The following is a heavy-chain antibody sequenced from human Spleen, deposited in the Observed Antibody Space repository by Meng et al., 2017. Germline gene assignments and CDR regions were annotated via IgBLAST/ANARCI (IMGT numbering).Heavy chain of an antibody. CDR3: ARGPTTMAHDFDY. Sequence: SETLSLTCVVSGGSFSDYCWRWIRQPPGKGLEWIGEINHSGSTNYNPSLESRATISVDTSQNNLSLKLSSVTAADSAVYYCARGPTTMAHDFDYWGQGTLVTVSS. V-gene: IGHV4-34*01. D-gene: IGHD4-11*01. J-gene: IGHJ4*02. CDR2: INHSGST. CDR1: GGSFSDYC.